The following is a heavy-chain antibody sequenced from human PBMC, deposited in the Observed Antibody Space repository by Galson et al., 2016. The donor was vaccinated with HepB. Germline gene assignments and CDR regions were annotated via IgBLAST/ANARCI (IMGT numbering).Heavy chain of an antibody. CDR3: AKGGGSTWYISPHFVDP. Sequence: SLRLSCAAPRFTFSDYYMSWIRQAPGKGLEFVSYISSSGDTIYYADSVKGRFTISRDNTKNSLYLQMNSLRAEDTASYYCAKGGGSTWYISPHFVDPWGQGTLVTVSS. D-gene: IGHD6-13*01. CDR1: RFTFSDYY. CDR2: ISSSGDTI. J-gene: IGHJ5*02. V-gene: IGHV3-11*01.